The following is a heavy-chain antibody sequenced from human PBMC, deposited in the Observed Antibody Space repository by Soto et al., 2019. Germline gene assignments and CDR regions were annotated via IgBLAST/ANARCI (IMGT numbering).Heavy chain of an antibody. V-gene: IGHV1-18*04. CDR3: ARGPRYCSTTTCFSGVTWFDP. CDR2: ISSYNGNT. Sequence: ASLKVSCKASGYTFTSYGISWVRQAPGQGLEWMGWISSYNGNTNYAQKVQGRVTLTTDTSTSTTYMEPRSLRSDDTAVYYCARGPRYCSTTTCFSGVTWFDPWGQGTQVTVSS. D-gene: IGHD2-2*01. J-gene: IGHJ5*02. CDR1: GYTFTSYG.